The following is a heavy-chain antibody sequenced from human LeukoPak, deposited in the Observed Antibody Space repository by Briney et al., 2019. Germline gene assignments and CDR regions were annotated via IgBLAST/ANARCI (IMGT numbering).Heavy chain of an antibody. CDR3: ARRALLWFGELLYHDAFDI. J-gene: IGHJ3*02. Sequence: PGGSLRLSCAASGFTFSSYATSWIRQPPGKGLEWIGEINHSGSTNYNPSLKSRVTISVDTSKNQFSLKLSSVTAADTAVYYCARRALLWFGELLYHDAFDIWGQGTMVTVSS. V-gene: IGHV4-34*01. CDR1: GFTFSSYA. CDR2: INHSGST. D-gene: IGHD3-10*01.